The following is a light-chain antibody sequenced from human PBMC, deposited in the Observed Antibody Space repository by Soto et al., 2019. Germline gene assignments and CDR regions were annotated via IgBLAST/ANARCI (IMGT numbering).Light chain of an antibody. CDR3: QQYGGSPQT. J-gene: IGKJ1*01. V-gene: IGKV3-20*01. CDR2: GAS. Sequence: EIVLTQSPGTLALSPGEGATLSCRASQSVCKYLAWYQRKPGQAPRLLIYGASSRATGIPDSFSGSGSGTDFTLTISRLEPEDFAVYYCQQYGGSPQTFGQGTKVEIK. CDR1: QSVCKY.